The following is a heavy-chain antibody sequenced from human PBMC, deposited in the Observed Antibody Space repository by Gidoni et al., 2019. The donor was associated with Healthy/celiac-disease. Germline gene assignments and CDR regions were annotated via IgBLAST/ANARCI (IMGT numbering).Heavy chain of an antibody. Sequence: QVQLVQSGAEVKKPGASVKVSCKASGYTFTSYYMHWVRQAPGQGLEWMGIINPSGGSTSYAQKFQGRVTMTRDTSTSTVYMELSSLRSEDTAVYYCARGGRITMIVKYYGMDVWGQGTTVTVSS. CDR2: INPSGGST. J-gene: IGHJ6*02. CDR1: GYTFTSYY. V-gene: IGHV1-46*01. D-gene: IGHD3-22*01. CDR3: ARGGRITMIVKYYGMDV.